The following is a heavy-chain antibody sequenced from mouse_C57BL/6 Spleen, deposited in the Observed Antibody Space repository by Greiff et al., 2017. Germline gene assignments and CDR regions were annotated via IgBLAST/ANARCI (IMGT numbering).Heavy chain of an antibody. CDR2: INPSTGGT. J-gene: IGHJ2*01. V-gene: IGHV1-42*01. Sequence: VQLQQSGPELVKPGASVKISCKASGYSFTGYYMNWVKQSPEKSLEWIGEINPSTGGTTYNQKFKAKATLTVDKSSNTAYMQLKSLTSEDSAVYYCARDSSGPFDYWGQGTTLTVSS. D-gene: IGHD3-2*02. CDR1: GYSFTGYY. CDR3: ARDSSGPFDY.